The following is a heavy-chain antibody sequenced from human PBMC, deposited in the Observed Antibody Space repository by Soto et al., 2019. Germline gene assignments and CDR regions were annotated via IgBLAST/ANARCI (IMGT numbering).Heavy chain of an antibody. D-gene: IGHD2-21*02. CDR1: GGTFSSYA. Sequence: ASVKVSCKASGGTFSSYAISWVRQAPGQGLEWMGGIIPIFGTANYAQTFQGRVTITRDTSTSAAYIELRSLRSDDTAVYYCSRQRDREAFDIWGQGTMVTVPS. CDR3: SRQRDREAFDI. V-gene: IGHV1-69*05. CDR2: IIPIFGTA. J-gene: IGHJ3*02.